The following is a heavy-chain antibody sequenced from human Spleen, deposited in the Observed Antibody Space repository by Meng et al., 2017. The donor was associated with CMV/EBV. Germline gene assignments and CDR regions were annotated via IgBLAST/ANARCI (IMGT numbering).Heavy chain of an antibody. D-gene: IGHD6-13*01. CDR2: MYYSGST. CDR3: ASSSSWRNWFDP. Sequence: SETLSLTCTVSGGSISSYHWTWIRQPPGKGLEWIGFMYYSGSTNYNPSLRSRVTISVDTPKNQFSLKLSSVTAADTAVYYCASSSSWRNWFDPWGQGTPVTVSS. J-gene: IGHJ5*02. CDR1: GGSISSYH. V-gene: IGHV4-59*01.